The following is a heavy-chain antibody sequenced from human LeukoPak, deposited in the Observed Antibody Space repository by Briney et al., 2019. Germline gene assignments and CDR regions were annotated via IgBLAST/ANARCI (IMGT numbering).Heavy chain of an antibody. V-gene: IGHV3-21*01. Sequence: GGSLRLSCAASGFTFSSYSMNWVRQAPGKGLEWVSSISSSSSYIYYVDSVKGRFTISRDNAKNSLYLQMNSLRAEDTAVYYCAELGITMIGGVWGKGTTVTISS. D-gene: IGHD3-10*02. J-gene: IGHJ6*04. CDR2: ISSSSSYI. CDR3: AELGITMIGGV. CDR1: GFTFSSYS.